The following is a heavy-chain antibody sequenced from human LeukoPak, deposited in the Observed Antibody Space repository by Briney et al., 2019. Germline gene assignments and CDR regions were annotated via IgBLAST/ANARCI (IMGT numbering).Heavy chain of an antibody. J-gene: IGHJ4*02. CDR1: GFTFSTYD. D-gene: IGHD6-13*01. Sequence: GGSLRLSCAASGFTFSTYDMHWVRQATGKGLEWVSGIGTAGDTYYPASVKGRFTISRHNSKNTLYLQMNSLRAEDTAVYYCAALQPGIAAAGLDYWGQGTLVTVSS. CDR3: AALQPGIAAAGLDY. CDR2: IGTAGDT. V-gene: IGHV3-13*01.